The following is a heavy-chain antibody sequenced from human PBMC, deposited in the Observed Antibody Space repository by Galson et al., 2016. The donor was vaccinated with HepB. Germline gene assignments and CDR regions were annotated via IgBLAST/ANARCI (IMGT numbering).Heavy chain of an antibody. J-gene: IGHJ4*02. CDR1: GFTFSTYP. Sequence: SLRLSCAVSGFTFSTYPMSWVRQPPGKGLEWVSVIYSGGSTYYADSVKGRFTISRDNSKNMVFLQMNSLRVEDTAVYYCAKDSLGSGFDYWGQGTLVTVSS. CDR3: AKDSLGSGFDY. D-gene: IGHD6-19*01. V-gene: IGHV3-23*03. CDR2: IYSGGST.